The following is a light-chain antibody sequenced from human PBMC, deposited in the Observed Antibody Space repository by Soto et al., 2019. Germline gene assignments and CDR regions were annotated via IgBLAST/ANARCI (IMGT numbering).Light chain of an antibody. CDR1: QSIDRY. CDR3: QQTYSNPRT. Sequence: DIQLTQSPSSLSASVGDRVTITCRASQSIDRYLNWYQQKPGQAPTFLISAASNVQSGVPSRFSGGGLGTDFTLTLTRLQPEDLATYYCQQTYSNPRTFGPGTKLEI. V-gene: IGKV1-39*01. J-gene: IGKJ3*01. CDR2: AAS.